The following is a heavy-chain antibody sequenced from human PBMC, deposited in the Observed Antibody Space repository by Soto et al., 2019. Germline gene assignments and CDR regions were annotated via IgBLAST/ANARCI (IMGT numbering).Heavy chain of an antibody. CDR3: AKDPSITFGGVIAISFDY. CDR2: ISGSGGST. J-gene: IGHJ4*02. D-gene: IGHD3-16*02. CDR1: GFTFSSYA. Sequence: GGSLRLSCAASGFTFSSYAMSWVRQAPGKGLEWVSAISGSGGSTYYADSVKGRFTISRDNSKNTLYLQMNSLRAEDTAVYYCAKDPSITFGGVIAISFDYWGQGTLVTVSS. V-gene: IGHV3-23*01.